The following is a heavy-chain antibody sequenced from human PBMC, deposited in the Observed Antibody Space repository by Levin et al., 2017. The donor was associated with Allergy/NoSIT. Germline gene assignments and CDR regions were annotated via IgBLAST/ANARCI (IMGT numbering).Heavy chain of an antibody. CDR3: VKDASYQLLLFDY. V-gene: IGHV3-64D*06. J-gene: IGHJ4*02. CDR1: GFTFSSYA. CDR2: ISSNGGST. D-gene: IGHD2-2*01. Sequence: GESLKISCSASGFTFSSYAMHWVRQAPGKGLEYVSAISSNGGSTYYADSVKGRFTISRDNSKNTLYLQMSSLRAEDTAVYYCVKDASYQLLLFDYWGQGTLVTVSS.